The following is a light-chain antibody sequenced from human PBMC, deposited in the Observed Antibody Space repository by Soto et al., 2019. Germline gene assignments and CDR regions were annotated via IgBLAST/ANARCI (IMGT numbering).Light chain of an antibody. Sequence: QSALTQSASVSGSPGQSIAISCTGTSSDVGGYNYVSWYQQHPGKAPKLMIYDVSNRPSGVSDRFSGSKSGNTASLTISGLQAEDEADYYCSSYTSGSTYVFGTGTKVTGL. CDR3: SSYTSGSTYV. CDR1: SSDVGGYNY. J-gene: IGLJ1*01. CDR2: DVS. V-gene: IGLV2-14*01.